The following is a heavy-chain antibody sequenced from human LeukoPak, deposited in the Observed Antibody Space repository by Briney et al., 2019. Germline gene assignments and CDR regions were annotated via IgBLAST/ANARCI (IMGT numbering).Heavy chain of an antibody. D-gene: IGHD6-19*01. CDR2: ISGSGSST. V-gene: IGHV3-23*01. J-gene: IGHJ4*02. CDR1: GFTFSSYA. Sequence: GGSLRLSCAASGFTFSSYAMSWVRQAPGKGLEWVSPISGSGSSTYYADSVKGRFTISRDNSKNTLYLQMNSLRAEDTAVYYCAKGVAVASPYYFDYWGPGTLVTVSS. CDR3: AKGVAVASPYYFDY.